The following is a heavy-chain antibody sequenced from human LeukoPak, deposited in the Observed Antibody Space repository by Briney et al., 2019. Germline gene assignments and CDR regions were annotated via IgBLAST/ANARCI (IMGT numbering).Heavy chain of an antibody. Sequence: GGSLRLSCAASGFTFSSYLMHWVRQAPGKGLVWVSRIDGDGSITSYADSVKGRFTISRDNAKKTLFLQMSSLRAEDTAVYYCARAIDAAELDYWGHGTLFTVSS. V-gene: IGHV3-74*01. D-gene: IGHD1-14*01. CDR1: GFTFSSYL. J-gene: IGHJ4*01. CDR2: IDGDGSIT. CDR3: ARAIDAAELDY.